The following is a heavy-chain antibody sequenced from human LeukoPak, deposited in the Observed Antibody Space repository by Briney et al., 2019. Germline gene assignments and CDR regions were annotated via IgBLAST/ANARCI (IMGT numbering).Heavy chain of an antibody. CDR1: GGTFSSYA. CDR3: ARVAEGATYFDY. V-gene: IGHV1-69*05. Sequence: SVKASCKASGGTFSSYAISWVRQAPGQGLEWMGGIIPIFGTANYAQKFQGRVTITTDESTSTAYMELSSLRSEDTAVYYCARVAEGATYFDYCGQGTLVTVSS. D-gene: IGHD1-26*01. J-gene: IGHJ4*02. CDR2: IIPIFGTA.